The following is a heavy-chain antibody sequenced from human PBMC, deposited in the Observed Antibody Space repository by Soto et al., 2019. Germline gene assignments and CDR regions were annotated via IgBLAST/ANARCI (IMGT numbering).Heavy chain of an antibody. CDR1: GGSISSSNW. V-gene: IGHV4-4*02. Sequence: QVQLQESGPGLVKPSGTLSLTCAVSGGSISSSNWWSWVRQPPGKGLEWIGEIYHSGSTNYNPSLKSRVTISVDKSKNQFALKLTSVAAADTAEYFCARERPQGYGMDVWGQGTTVTVSS. CDR3: ARERPQGYGMDV. J-gene: IGHJ6*02. CDR2: IYHSGST.